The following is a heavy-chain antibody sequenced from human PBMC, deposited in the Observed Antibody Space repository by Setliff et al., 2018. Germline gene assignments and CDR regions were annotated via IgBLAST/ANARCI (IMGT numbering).Heavy chain of an antibody. D-gene: IGHD3-10*01. Sequence: PGGSLRLSCAASGFTFSNHWMTWVRQAPGKGLEWVANIKQDGSDKYYVDSVKGRFTVSRDNAKNSLYLQMSSLRAEDTAVYYCTRDVLGSGSFYSSFWGQGTLVTVSS. CDR1: GFTFSNHW. V-gene: IGHV3-7*03. J-gene: IGHJ4*02. CDR3: TRDVLGSGSFYSSF. CDR2: IKQDGSDK.